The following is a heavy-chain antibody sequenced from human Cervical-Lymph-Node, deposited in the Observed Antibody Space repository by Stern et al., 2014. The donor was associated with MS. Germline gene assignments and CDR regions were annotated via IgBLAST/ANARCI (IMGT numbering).Heavy chain of an antibody. CDR2: MSFVGGNK. J-gene: IGHJ6*02. Sequence: VQLVESGGGVVQPGRSLTLSCAASGFSLSNSGMHWVRQAPGKWLEWLAVMSFVGGNKKYGDSVKGRFSISRDMANNTLFLQMNSLRPEDTAVYYCMGVGDAMHVWGQGTTVIVSS. CDR3: MGVGDAMHV. V-gene: IGHV3-30*03. CDR1: GFSLSNSG.